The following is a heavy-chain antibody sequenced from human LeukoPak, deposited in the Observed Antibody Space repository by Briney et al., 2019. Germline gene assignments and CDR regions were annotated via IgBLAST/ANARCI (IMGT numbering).Heavy chain of an antibody. CDR2: IYYSGST. CDR1: GGSISSSSYY. J-gene: IGHJ3*02. Sequence: SETLALTCTVPGGSISSSSYYWGWIRQPPGKGLEWIGSIYYSGSTYYNPSLKSRVTISVDTSKNQFSLKLSSVTAADTAVYYCAREYGGNYERNAFDIWGQGTMVTVSS. D-gene: IGHD1-7*01. CDR3: AREYGGNYERNAFDI. V-gene: IGHV4-39*07.